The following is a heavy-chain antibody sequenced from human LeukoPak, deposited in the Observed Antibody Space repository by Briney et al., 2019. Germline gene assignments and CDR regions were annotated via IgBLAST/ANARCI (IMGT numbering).Heavy chain of an antibody. Sequence: PGGSLRLSCAASGFTFSSYAMSWVRQAPGKGLEWVSAIGGSGGSTYYADSVKGRFTISRDNSKNTLYLQMNSLRAEDTAVYYCANYGDPYYYYYMDVWGKGTTVTVSS. V-gene: IGHV3-23*01. J-gene: IGHJ6*03. CDR2: IGGSGGST. CDR3: ANYGDPYYYYYMDV. CDR1: GFTFSSYA. D-gene: IGHD4-17*01.